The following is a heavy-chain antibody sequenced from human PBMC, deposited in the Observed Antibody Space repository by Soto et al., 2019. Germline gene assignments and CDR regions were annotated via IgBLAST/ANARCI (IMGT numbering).Heavy chain of an antibody. Sequence: SETLSLTCIVSGGSISTSYYYWTWIGQPPGKARDGIGCIHVSESTYYNPSLWSRVTISVDTSQNQISLTLVSVTAADTAVYYCARARGPRNRNAFNIWGNGTMVTVSS. CDR3: ARARGPRNRNAFNI. CDR1: GGSISTSYYY. J-gene: IGHJ3*02. V-gene: IGHV4-39*01. D-gene: IGHD3-10*01. CDR2: IHVSEST.